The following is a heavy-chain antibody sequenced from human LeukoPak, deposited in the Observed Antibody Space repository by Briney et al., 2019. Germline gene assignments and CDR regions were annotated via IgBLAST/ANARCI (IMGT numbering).Heavy chain of an antibody. CDR2: ISGSGGST. D-gene: IGHD3-22*01. J-gene: IGHJ4*02. Sequence: GGSLRLSCAASGFTFSSYAMSWVRQAPGKGLEWVSAISGSGGSTYYADSVKGRSTISRDNSKNTLYLQMNSLRAEDTAVYYCAKADSSGYIFDYWGQGTLVTVSS. CDR3: AKADSSGYIFDY. V-gene: IGHV3-23*01. CDR1: GFTFSSYA.